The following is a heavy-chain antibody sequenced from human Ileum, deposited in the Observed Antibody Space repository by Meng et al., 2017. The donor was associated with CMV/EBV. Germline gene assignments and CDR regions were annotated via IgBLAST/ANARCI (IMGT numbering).Heavy chain of an antibody. Sequence: CNVSGGSVSSGSYYWSWIRQPPGKGLEWIGYIYYSGSTNYNPSLKSRVTISVDTSKNQFSLKLSSVTAADTAVYYCARGYSSSWYFWGQGTLVTVSS. CDR1: GGSVSSGSYY. V-gene: IGHV4-61*01. CDR2: IYYSGST. D-gene: IGHD6-13*01. CDR3: ARGYSSSWYF. J-gene: IGHJ4*02.